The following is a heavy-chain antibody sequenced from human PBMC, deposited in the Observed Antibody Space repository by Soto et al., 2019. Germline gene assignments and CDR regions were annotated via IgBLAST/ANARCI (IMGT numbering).Heavy chain of an antibody. D-gene: IGHD6-13*01. CDR1: GFTFSSYG. V-gene: IGHV3-30*18. CDR2: ISYDGSNK. CDR3: AKDHSSSWYYFDY. Sequence: QVQLVESGGGVVQPGRSLRLSCAASGFTFSSYGMHWVRQAPGKGLEWVAVISYDGSNKYYTDSVKGRFTISRDNSKNTLYLKMNSLRAEDTAVYYCAKDHSSSWYYFDYWGQGTLVTVSS. J-gene: IGHJ4*02.